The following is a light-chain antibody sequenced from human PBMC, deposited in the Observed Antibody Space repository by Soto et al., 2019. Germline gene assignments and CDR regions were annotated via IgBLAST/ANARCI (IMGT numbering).Light chain of an antibody. V-gene: IGKV1-33*01. J-gene: IGKJ2*01. Sequence: DIQLTQSPSSLSASVGDRVTITCQASQDIVKSLNWYQQKPGSAPNLLIYDATNLQTGVPSRFSGSGSGTDFTFTISSLQTEDFATYYCQQFDNLPYTFGQGTKLEIK. CDR2: DAT. CDR3: QQFDNLPYT. CDR1: QDIVKS.